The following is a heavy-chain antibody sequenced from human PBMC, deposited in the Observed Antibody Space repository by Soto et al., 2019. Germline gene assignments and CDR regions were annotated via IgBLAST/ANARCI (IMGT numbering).Heavy chain of an antibody. CDR1: GYTFTSYD. J-gene: IGHJ4*02. CDR3: ARLYSGSPH. D-gene: IGHD1-26*01. CDR2: MHPNSGNT. Sequence: QVQLVQSGAEVKKPGASVKVSCKASGYTFTSYDIHWVRQATGQGLESMGWMHPNSGNTGYAQKFQGRVTMTRNTSITTAYMELTSLTSEDTAVYYCARLYSGSPHWGQGTLVTVSS. V-gene: IGHV1-8*01.